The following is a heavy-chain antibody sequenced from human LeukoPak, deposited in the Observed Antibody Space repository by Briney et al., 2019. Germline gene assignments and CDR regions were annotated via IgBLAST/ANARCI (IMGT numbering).Heavy chain of an antibody. D-gene: IGHD1-1*01. V-gene: IGHV3-7*01. J-gene: IGHJ4*02. CDR2: IKQGGGER. CDR3: TRGGLEPIDY. Sequence: PGGSLRLSCAASGFTFSRHWMNWVRQAPGKGLEWVANIKQGGGERNYVDSVKGRFTISRDDAKNTLYLDMNSLRVEDTAVYYCTRGGLEPIDYWGQGTLVTVSS. CDR1: GFTFSRHW.